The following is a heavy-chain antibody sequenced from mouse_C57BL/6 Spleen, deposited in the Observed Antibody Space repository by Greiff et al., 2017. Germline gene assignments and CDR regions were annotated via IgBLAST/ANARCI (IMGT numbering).Heavy chain of an antibody. J-gene: IGHJ2*01. CDR1: GYTFTSYW. CDR3: APYGYDFDY. D-gene: IGHD2-2*01. V-gene: IGHV1-59*01. CDR2: IDPSDSYT. Sequence: QVQLQQPGAELVRPGTSVKLSCKASGYTFTSYWMHWVKQRPGQGLEWIGVIDPSDSYTNYNQKFKGKATLTVDTSSSTAYMQLSSLTSEDSAVYYCAPYGYDFDYWGQGTTLTVSS.